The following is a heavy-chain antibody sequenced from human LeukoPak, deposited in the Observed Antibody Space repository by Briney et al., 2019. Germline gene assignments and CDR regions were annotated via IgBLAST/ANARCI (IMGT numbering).Heavy chain of an antibody. V-gene: IGHV3-23*01. D-gene: IGHD6-19*01. CDR2: ISGSGGST. CDR3: AKHSGQWPHNWLDP. CDR1: GFIFSSYG. J-gene: IGHJ5*02. Sequence: GGSLRLACVASGFIFSSYGMIWVREAPGKELEWVSAISGSGGSTYYADYVKGRFTISRDNSKNTLYLQMNSLRAESTAVYYCAKHSGQWPHNWLDPWGQGTLVTVSS.